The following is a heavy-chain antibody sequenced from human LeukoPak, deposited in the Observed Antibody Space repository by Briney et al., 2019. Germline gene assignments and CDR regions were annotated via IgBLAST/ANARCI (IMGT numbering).Heavy chain of an antibody. CDR3: WYYYDSSNAVVNAFDI. V-gene: IGHV1-2*02. CDR2: INPNSGGT. Sequence: ASVKVSCKASGYTFTNYYMHWVRQAPGQGLEWMGWINPNSGGTNYARKFQGRVTMTRDTSISTAYMELSRLRSDDTAVYYCWYYYDSSNAVVNAFDIWGQGTMVTVSS. J-gene: IGHJ3*02. CDR1: GYTFTNYY. D-gene: IGHD3-22*01.